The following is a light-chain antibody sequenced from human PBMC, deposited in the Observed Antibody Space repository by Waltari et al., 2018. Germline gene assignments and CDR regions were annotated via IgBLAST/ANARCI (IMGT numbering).Light chain of an antibody. J-gene: IGKJ1*01. CDR2: LVS. CDR3: MQARQTPWT. Sequence: DIVMTQSPLSLSVTPGAPASISCRSSQSLLHGSGNTFLDWYLQNPGQSPQLLIYLVSNRASGVPDRFSGSGSSTDFTLKISRVEAEDVGVYFCMQARQTPWTFGQGTKVEIK. CDR1: QSLLHGSGNTF. V-gene: IGKV2-28*01.